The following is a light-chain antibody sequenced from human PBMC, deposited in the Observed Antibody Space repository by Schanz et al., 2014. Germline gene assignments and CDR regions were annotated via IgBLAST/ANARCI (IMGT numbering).Light chain of an antibody. CDR1: QSVGDNY. V-gene: IGKV3-20*01. Sequence: ETVLTQSPGTLSLSPGDRATLSCRASQSVGDNYLGWYQQKPGQAPRLLIYGASIRATDIPDRFSGGGSRTDFTLTIDRLEPEDFAVYYCQQYGGSLRTFGQGTKVEIK. CDR3: QQYGGSLRT. J-gene: IGKJ1*01. CDR2: GAS.